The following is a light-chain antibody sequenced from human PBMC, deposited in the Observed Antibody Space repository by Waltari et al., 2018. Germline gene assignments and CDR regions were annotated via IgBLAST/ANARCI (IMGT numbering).Light chain of an antibody. J-gene: IGKJ2*01. Sequence: DIVMNQAPLYMPLTPGEPASIPCRSSQTLRHSNGYNYLDCYLQKPGQSPPLLIYLGSNRASGVPDRFSGSGSGTDFTLKISRVEAEDVGVYSCMQALQTPHTFGQGTKLEIK. V-gene: IGKV2-28*01. CDR1: QTLRHSNGYNY. CDR3: MQALQTPHT. CDR2: LGS.